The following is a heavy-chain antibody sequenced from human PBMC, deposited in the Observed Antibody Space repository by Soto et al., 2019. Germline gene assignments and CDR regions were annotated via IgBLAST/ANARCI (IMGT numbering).Heavy chain of an antibody. CDR1: GGTFSSYT. Sequence: QVQLVQSGAEVKKPGSSVKVSCKASGGTFSSYTISWVRQAPGQGLEWMGRIIPILGIANYAQKFQARVTITADKSTSTAYIELSSLRSEDTALYYCARARCGGDGYTFDYWGQGTLVTVSS. J-gene: IGHJ4*02. D-gene: IGHD2-21*02. CDR2: IIPILGIA. CDR3: ARARCGGDGYTFDY. V-gene: IGHV1-69*02.